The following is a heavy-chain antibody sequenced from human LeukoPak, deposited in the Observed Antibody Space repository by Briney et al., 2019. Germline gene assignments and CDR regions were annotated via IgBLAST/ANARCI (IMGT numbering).Heavy chain of an antibody. CDR3: ARPMTTVTRLRRDAFDI. J-gene: IGHJ3*02. D-gene: IGHD4-17*01. V-gene: IGHV4-34*01. CDR1: GGSFSGYY. Sequence: SETLSLTCAVYGGSFSGYYWSWIRQPPGKGLEWIGEINHSGSTNYNPSLKSRVTISVDTSKNQFSLKLSSVTAADTAVYYCARPMTTVTRLRRDAFDIWGQGTMVTVSS. CDR2: INHSGST.